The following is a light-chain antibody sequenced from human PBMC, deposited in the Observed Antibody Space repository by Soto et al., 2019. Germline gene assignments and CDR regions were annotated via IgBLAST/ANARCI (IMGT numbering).Light chain of an antibody. CDR2: DAS. CDR3: PQSYSTLA. J-gene: IGKJ4*01. CDR1: QSISSY. Sequence: DIQMTQSPSSLSASVGDRVTITCRASQSISSYLNWYQQKPGKAPKLLIYDASSLQSGVPSRFSGSGAGTDITLTISRLQPEDFATYYCPQSYSTLAFGGRTQVEIK. V-gene: IGKV1-39*01.